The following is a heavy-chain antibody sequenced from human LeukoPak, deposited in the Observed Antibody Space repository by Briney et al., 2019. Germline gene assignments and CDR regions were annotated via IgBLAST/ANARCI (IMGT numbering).Heavy chain of an antibody. V-gene: IGHV3-74*01. D-gene: IGHD3-10*01. J-gene: IGHJ4*02. CDR2: IDTDGRTT. Sequence: GSLRLSCAASGYTFSSYWMHWVRQAPGKGLVWVSRIDTDGRTTNYADSVRGRFTIYRDNVQNTLYLQMNSLTAEDTAVYYCARDVAGARSYWGQGALVSDSS. CDR3: ARDVAGARSY. CDR1: GYTFSSYW.